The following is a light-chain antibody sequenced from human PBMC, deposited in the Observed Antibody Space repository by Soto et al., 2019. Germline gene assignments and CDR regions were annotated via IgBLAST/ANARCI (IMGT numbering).Light chain of an antibody. V-gene: IGLV2-11*01. Sequence: QSALTQPRSVSGSPGQSVTVSCTGTSRDVGIYNYVSWYQQRPGTAPKVMIYDVTKRPSGVPHRFSGSKSDNTASLTISGLQADDEADYYCGSYAGNSTLLFGGGTTLTVL. CDR1: SRDVGIYNY. CDR3: GSYAGNSTLL. J-gene: IGLJ2*01. CDR2: DVT.